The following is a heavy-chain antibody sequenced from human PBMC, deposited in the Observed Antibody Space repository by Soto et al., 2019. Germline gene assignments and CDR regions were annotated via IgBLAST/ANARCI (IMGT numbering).Heavy chain of an antibody. CDR1: GFTFSSYS. V-gene: IGHV3-48*02. CDR2: ISSSSSTI. CDR3: ARDLNFWSPRSFTYYYGMDV. Sequence: GGSLRLSCAASGFTFSSYSMNWVRQAPGKGLEWVSYISSSSSTIYYADPVKGRFTISRDNAKNSLYLQMNSLRDEDTAVYYCARDLNFWSPRSFTYYYGMDVWGQGTTVTVSS. D-gene: IGHD3-3*01. J-gene: IGHJ6*02.